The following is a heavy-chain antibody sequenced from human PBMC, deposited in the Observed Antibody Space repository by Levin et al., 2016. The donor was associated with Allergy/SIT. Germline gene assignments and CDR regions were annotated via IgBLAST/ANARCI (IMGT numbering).Heavy chain of an antibody. D-gene: IGHD2-8*01. Sequence: GESLKISCAASGFTFSSYSMNWVRQAPGKGLEWVSSISSSSSYIYYADSVKGRFTISRDNAKNSLYLQMDSLRAEDTAVYYCARQGYCTNGVCYPVLDYWGQGTLVTVSS. CDR3: ARQGYCTNGVCYPVLDY. CDR2: ISSSSSYI. CDR1: GFTFSSYS. J-gene: IGHJ4*02. V-gene: IGHV3-21*01.